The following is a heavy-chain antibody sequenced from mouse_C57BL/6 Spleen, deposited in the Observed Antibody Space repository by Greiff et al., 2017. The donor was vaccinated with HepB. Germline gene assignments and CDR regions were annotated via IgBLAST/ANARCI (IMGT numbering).Heavy chain of an antibody. D-gene: IGHD1-1*01. J-gene: IGHJ3*01. CDR2: IDPSDSYT. Sequence: QVQLQQPGAELVMPGASVKLSCKASGYTFTSYWMHWVKQRPGQGLEWIGEIDPSDSYTNYNQKFKGKSTLTVDKSSSTAYMQLSSLTSEDSAVYYCTRSYYYGSIYSWFAYWGQGTLVTVSA. CDR3: TRSYYYGSIYSWFAY. V-gene: IGHV1-69*01. CDR1: GYTFTSYW.